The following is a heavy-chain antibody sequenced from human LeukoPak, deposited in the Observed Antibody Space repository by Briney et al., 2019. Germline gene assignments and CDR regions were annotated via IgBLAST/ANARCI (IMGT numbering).Heavy chain of an antibody. CDR3: ARGPWPDYGGTFYYYMDV. CDR1: GGTFSSYA. J-gene: IGHJ6*03. CDR2: IIPIFGTA. Sequence: ASVKVSCKASGGTFSSYAISWVRQAPGQGLEWMGGIIPIFGTANYAQKFQGRVTITTDESTSTAYMELSSLRSEDTAVYYCARGPWPDYGGTFYYYMDVWGKGTTVTVSS. D-gene: IGHD4-23*01. V-gene: IGHV1-69*05.